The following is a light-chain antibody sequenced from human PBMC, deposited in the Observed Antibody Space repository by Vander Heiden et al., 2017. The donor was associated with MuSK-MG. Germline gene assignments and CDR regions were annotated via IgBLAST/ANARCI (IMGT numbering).Light chain of an antibody. V-gene: IGLV6-57*01. CDR2: EDD. Sequence: NFMLTQPHYVSESPGKTVSISCTRTSGSIVASYVQWYQLRPGSSPTTLIYEDDQRPSGVPDRFSGSVDSSSNSASLTISGLKTEDEADYYCQSYDDNTVIFGGGTKLTVL. CDR3: QSYDDNTVI. CDR1: SGSIVASY. J-gene: IGLJ2*01.